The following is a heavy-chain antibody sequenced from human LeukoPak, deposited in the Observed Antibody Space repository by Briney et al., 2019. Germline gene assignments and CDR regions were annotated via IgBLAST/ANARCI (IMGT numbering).Heavy chain of an antibody. Sequence: GESLKISCKGSGYSFTSYWIGWVRQMPGKGLEWMGIIYLGDSDTRYSPSFQGQVTISADKSISTAYLQWSSLKASDTAMYYCARQLGYCSGGSCYGYFDYWGQGTLVTVSS. V-gene: IGHV5-51*01. D-gene: IGHD2-15*01. CDR3: ARQLGYCSGGSCYGYFDY. CDR2: IYLGDSDT. J-gene: IGHJ4*02. CDR1: GYSFTSYW.